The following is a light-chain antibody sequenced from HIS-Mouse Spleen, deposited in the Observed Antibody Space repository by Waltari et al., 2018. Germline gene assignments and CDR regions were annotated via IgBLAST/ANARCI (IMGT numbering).Light chain of an antibody. CDR1: KLGDKY. CDR2: QDS. CDR3: QAWDSSTYV. J-gene: IGLJ1*01. V-gene: IGLV3-1*01. Sequence: SYELTQPPSVSVSPGQTASITCSGDKLGDKYACWYQQKPGQSPVLVIYQDSKRPSGGPERFAGANSGNTATLTISGTQAMDEADYYCQAWDSSTYVFGTGTKVTVL.